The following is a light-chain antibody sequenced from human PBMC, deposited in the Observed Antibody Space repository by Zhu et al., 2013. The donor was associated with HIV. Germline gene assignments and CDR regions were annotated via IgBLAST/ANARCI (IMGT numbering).Light chain of an antibody. CDR2: EVI. CDR1: RSDVGGYNY. CDR3: VLFMGSGINWV. V-gene: IGLV2-11*01. J-gene: IGLJ3*02. Sequence: QSVLTQPPSLPGVPGQTVAISCTGTRSDVGGYNYVSWYQQHPGKVPKLIIYEVIKRPSGVPDRFSGSILGNKAALTITGAQADDESDYYCVLFMGSGINWVFGGGTKLTVL.